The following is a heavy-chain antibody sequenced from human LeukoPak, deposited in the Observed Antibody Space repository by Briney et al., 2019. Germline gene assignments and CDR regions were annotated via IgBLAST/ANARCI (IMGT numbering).Heavy chain of an antibody. J-gene: IGHJ4*02. CDR2: IKQDGSEK. CDR1: GFTFSSYW. CDR3: AREYSYGKRYFDY. D-gene: IGHD5-18*01. V-gene: IGHV3-7*03. Sequence: PGGSLRLSCAASGFTFSSYWMSWVRQAPGKGLEWVANIKQDGSEKYYVDSVKGRFTISRDNAKDSLYLQMNSLRAEDTAVYYCAREYSYGKRYFDYWGQGTLVTVSS.